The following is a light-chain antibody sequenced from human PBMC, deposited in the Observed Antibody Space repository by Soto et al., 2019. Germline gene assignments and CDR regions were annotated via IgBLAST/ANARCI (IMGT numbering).Light chain of an antibody. J-gene: IGKJ2*01. CDR3: QQDYYIPHT. CDR2: ATS. Sequence: DIQVPQFPSSLSTAIGDKVTITYRARQSIGHFLNWYQQKPGKAPHLIISATSTLRSGVPSRFTGSGSGTDFTLTITNLQPQDLADYFCQQDYYIPHTFGQGTRLEI. CDR1: QSIGHF. V-gene: IGKV1-39*01.